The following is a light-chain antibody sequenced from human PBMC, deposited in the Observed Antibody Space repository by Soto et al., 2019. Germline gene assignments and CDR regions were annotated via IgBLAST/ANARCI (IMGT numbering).Light chain of an antibody. V-gene: IGKV1-5*03. CDR1: ETISTF. J-gene: IGKJ1*01. CDR2: KAS. Sequence: DIQLTQSPSSLSASVGDRVTMTCRASETISTFLNWYQHKPGKAPKLLIYKASSLESGVPSRFSGSGSGTEFTLTISSLQPDDFATYYCQHYKSYPWTFGQGTKVDIK. CDR3: QHYKSYPWT.